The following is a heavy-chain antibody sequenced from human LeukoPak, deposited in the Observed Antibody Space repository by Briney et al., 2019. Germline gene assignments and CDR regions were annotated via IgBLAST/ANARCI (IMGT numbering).Heavy chain of an antibody. J-gene: IGHJ4*02. V-gene: IGHV4-34*01. Sequence: SRTLCLTSAVYVGSFSGDYCSAIRQPPGKGLEWIGEINHSGSTNYNPSLKSRVTISVDTSKNQFSLKLSSVTAADTAVYYCARLRYQRDYWGQGTLVTVSS. CDR2: INHSGST. CDR1: VGSFSGDY. D-gene: IGHD1-14*01. CDR3: ARLRYQRDY.